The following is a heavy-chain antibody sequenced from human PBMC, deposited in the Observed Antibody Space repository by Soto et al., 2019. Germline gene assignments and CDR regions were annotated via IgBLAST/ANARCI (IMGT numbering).Heavy chain of an antibody. V-gene: IGHV3-74*01. CDR2: ISGDGVTT. CDR3: ARGYCRLLTGSYTDY. CDR1: GFPFSSYW. Sequence: EVQLVESGGDLVQRGGSLRLSCAASGFPFSSYWMHWVRHTPAKGLDWVARISGDGVTTYYADYVTGRFTVSRDNANNTLSLQISGLRAEDTAVSYCARGYCRLLTGSYTDYWSEGPLVSVSS. J-gene: IGHJ4*02. D-gene: IGHD3-9*01.